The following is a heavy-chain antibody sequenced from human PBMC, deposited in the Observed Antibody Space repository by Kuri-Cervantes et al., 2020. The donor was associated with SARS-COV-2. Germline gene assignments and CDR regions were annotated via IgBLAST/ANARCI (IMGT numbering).Heavy chain of an antibody. Sequence: SETLSLTCIVSGVAIDSNSYYWVWIRQAPGKGLEWIGGIYYSGSTYHNPSLKRRVTMSADTSKNQFSLKLSSVTAADTAVYYCARIVRFMDVWGKGTTVTVSS. J-gene: IGHJ6*03. D-gene: IGHD2-21*01. CDR1: GVAIDSNSYY. CDR3: ARIVRFMDV. CDR2: IYYSGST. V-gene: IGHV4-39*01.